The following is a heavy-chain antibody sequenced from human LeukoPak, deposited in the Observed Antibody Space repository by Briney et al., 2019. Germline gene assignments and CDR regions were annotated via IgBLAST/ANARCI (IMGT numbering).Heavy chain of an antibody. CDR1: GLTFSTSG. J-gene: IGHJ4*02. V-gene: IGHV3-21*06. CDR2: IGPTGSDR. CDR3: AAETNGRHYDY. D-gene: IGHD1-14*01. Sequence: KPGGSLRLSCTASGLTFSTSGFNWVRQAPGKGLEWVASIGPTGSDRYHADSIKGRFTISRDNANNFLYLQMNSLRAEDTAVYYCAAETNGRHYDYWGQGTLLTVSS.